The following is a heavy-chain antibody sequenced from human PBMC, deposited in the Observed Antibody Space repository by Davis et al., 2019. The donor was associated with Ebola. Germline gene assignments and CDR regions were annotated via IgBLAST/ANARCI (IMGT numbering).Heavy chain of an antibody. D-gene: IGHD2-21*01. CDR1: GLTFSSYW. J-gene: IGHJ4*02. Sequence: GGSLRLSCAASGLTFSSYWMHWVRQAPGKGLEWVTLISYDGNNKYYADSVKGRFTISRDNSKNTMYLQTNNLRAEDTATYYCGQGGISYAGVENWGQGILITVSS. V-gene: IGHV3-30*18. CDR3: GQGGISYAGVEN. CDR2: ISYDGNNK.